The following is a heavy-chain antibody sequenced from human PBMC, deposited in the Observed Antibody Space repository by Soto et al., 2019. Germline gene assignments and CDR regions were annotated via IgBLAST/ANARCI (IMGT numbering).Heavy chain of an antibody. V-gene: IGHV1-69*01. D-gene: IGHD3-22*01. CDR3: ARMRADYYDSSGYFDI. CDR1: GGTFSSYA. CDR2: IIPIFGTA. Sequence: QVQLVQSGAEVKKPGSSVKVSCKASGGTFSSYAISWVRQAPGQGLEWMGGIIPIFGTANYAQKFQGRVTITADESTSTAYMELSSLRSEDTAVYYCARMRADYYDSSGYFDIWGQGTMVTVSS. J-gene: IGHJ3*02.